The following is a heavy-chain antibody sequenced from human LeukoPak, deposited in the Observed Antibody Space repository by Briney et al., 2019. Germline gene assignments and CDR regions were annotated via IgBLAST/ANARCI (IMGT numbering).Heavy chain of an antibody. Sequence: PSETLSLTCTVSGGSISSYYWSWIRQPPGKGLEWIGYIYYSGSTNYNPSLRSRVTISVDTSKNQFSLKLSSVTAADTAVYYCPRRLEGLFDPWGQGTLVTVSS. CDR2: IYYSGST. CDR3: PRRLEGLFDP. J-gene: IGHJ5*02. V-gene: IGHV4-59*08. CDR1: GGSISSYY.